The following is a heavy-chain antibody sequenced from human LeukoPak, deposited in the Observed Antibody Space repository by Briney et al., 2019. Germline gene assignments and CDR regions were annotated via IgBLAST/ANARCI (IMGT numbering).Heavy chain of an antibody. Sequence: ASVKVSCKASGYTFTSYYMHWVRQAPGQGLEWMGIINPSGGSTSYAQKFQGRVTMTRDTSTSTVYMELSSLRSEDTAVYYCARDKGGGSYYYYYYSGMDVWGQGTTVTGYS. D-gene: IGHD1-26*01. CDR3: ARDKGGGSYYYYYYSGMDV. CDR1: GYTFTSYY. CDR2: INPSGGST. J-gene: IGHJ6*02. V-gene: IGHV1-46*01.